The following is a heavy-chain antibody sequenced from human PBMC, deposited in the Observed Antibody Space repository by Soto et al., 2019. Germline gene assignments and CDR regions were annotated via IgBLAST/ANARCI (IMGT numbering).Heavy chain of an antibody. D-gene: IGHD2-15*01. CDR3: ARGDREDILVVVGARPGEYAIDI. J-gene: IGHJ6*02. Sequence: QVQLVESGGGVVQPGGSLRLSCAASGFTFRNHAMHWVRQAPGKGLECLAVIAYDGSNAFYRDHVKGRFTVSRDNSKNTLYLHMDSLRSEDTGVYYCARGDREDILVVVGARPGEYAIDIWGQGTTVTVSS. CDR2: IAYDGSNA. V-gene: IGHV3-30-3*01. CDR1: GFTFRNHA.